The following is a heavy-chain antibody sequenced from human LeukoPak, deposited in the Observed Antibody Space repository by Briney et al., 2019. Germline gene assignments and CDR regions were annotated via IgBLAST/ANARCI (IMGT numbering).Heavy chain of an antibody. V-gene: IGHV4-39*01. D-gene: IGHD3-22*01. CDR3: ASRSSSSGSSYYYYYMDV. CDR1: GGSISSSSYY. CDR2: IYYSGST. Sequence: SETLSLTCTVSGGSISSSSYYWGWIRQPPGKGLEWIGSIYYSGSTYYNPSLKSRVTISVDTSKNQFSLKLSSVTAADTAVYYCASRSSSSGSSYYYYYMDVWGKGTTVTVSS. J-gene: IGHJ6*03.